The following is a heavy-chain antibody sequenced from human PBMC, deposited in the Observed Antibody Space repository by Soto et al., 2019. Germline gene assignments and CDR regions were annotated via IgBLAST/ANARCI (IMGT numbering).Heavy chain of an antibody. V-gene: IGHV3-7*05. CDR2: IKVDGSEK. Sequence: EVQLVESGGGLVQPGGSLRLSCAASGFTFSNYWMSWVRQAPGKGLEWVANIKVDGSEKYYVDSVKGRFTISRDKAKNSLYLQMNSLRAEDTDVYYCAGVAVRGQGTLVTVSS. D-gene: IGHD6-19*01. CDR3: AGVAV. J-gene: IGHJ4*02. CDR1: GFTFSNYW.